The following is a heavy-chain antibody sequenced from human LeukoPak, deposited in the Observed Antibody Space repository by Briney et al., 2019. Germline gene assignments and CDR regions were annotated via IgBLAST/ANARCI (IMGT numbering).Heavy chain of an antibody. CDR2: IDPDGSEK. D-gene: IGHD3-10*01. V-gene: IGHV3-7*01. CDR1: GFTFNSYW. CDR3: ARIYYFGDNNWRYFDN. Sequence: PGGSLRLSCAASGFTFNSYWMSWVRQAPGKGLEWVASIDPDGSEKQYGDSVKGRFTTSRDNAKNSLYLQMNGLRAEDTAIYYCARIYYFGDNNWRYFDNWGQGTLVTVSS. J-gene: IGHJ4*02.